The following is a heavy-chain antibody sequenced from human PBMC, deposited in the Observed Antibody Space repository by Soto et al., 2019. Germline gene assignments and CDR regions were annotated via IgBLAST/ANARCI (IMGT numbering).Heavy chain of an antibody. Sequence: GGSLRLSCAASGFTVSSNYMSWVRQAPGKGLEWVSVIYSGGSTYYADSVKGRFTISRDNSKNTLYLQMNSLRAEDTAVYYCARWPHGSSGYYYVLDVWGQGTSVSGS. D-gene: IGHD3-22*01. J-gene: IGHJ6*02. V-gene: IGHV3-53*01. CDR3: ARWPHGSSGYYYVLDV. CDR2: IYSGGST. CDR1: GFTVSSNY.